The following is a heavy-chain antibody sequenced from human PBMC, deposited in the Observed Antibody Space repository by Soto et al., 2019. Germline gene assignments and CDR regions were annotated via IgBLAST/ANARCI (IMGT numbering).Heavy chain of an antibody. CDR3: ARDGLGSSWFKGHIAY. CDR2: IYHSGST. V-gene: IGHV4-4*02. J-gene: IGHJ4*02. D-gene: IGHD6-13*01. Sequence: SETLALTCAVSGGSISSSNGWSWVRQPPGKGLEWIGEIYHSGSTNYNPSLKSRVTISVDKSKNQFSLKLSSVTAADTAVYYCARDGLGSSWFKGHIAYWGQGTLVTVSS. CDR1: GGSISSSNG.